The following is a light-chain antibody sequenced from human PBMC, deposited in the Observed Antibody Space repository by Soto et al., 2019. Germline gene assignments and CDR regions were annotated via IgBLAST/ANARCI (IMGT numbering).Light chain of an antibody. CDR3: QQYIDWPQT. Sequence: EIVMTQSPATLSVSPGERATLSVMASQSLGSNLAWYQQKPGQAPRLLIYAASTRATGIPARFSGNGSGTQFTLTLSSLQSEDFAVYYCQQYIDWPQTFGQGTRLEIK. V-gene: IGKV3-15*01. CDR2: AAS. CDR1: QSLGSN. J-gene: IGKJ5*01.